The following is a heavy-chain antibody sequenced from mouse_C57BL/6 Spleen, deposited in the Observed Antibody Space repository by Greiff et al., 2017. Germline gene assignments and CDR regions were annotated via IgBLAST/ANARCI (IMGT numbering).Heavy chain of an antibody. D-gene: IGHD4-1*01. CDR2: IYPGDGDT. CDR3: ARTLTDWYFDG. J-gene: IGHJ1*03. V-gene: IGHV1-82*01. CDR1: GYAFSSSW. Sequence: QVQLQQSGPELVKPGASVKISCKASGYAFSSSWMNWVQQRPGKGLEWIGRIYPGDGDTNYKGKFKGKATLTADKSSSTAYMQLSSLTSEDSAVYVCARTLTDWYFDGWGTGTTVTVSS.